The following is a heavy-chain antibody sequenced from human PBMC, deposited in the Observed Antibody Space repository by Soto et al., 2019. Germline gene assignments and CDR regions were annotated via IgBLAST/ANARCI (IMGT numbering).Heavy chain of an antibody. V-gene: IGHV4-61*01. D-gene: IGHD2-15*01. J-gene: IGHJ5*02. Sequence: PPEPLSLTCTVSGGSVSSGSYYSTWILQPPGNRLEWIGYIHYSGSTNYNPSLKSRVTISVDTSKNQFSLKLSSVTAADTAVYYCAMLSGYCSGGSCYSNWFDPWRQGNLVTASS. CDR2: IHYSGST. CDR3: AMLSGYCSGGSCYSNWFDP. CDR1: GGSVSSGSYY.